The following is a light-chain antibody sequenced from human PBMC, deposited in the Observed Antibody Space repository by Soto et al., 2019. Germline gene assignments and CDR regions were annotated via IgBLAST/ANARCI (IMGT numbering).Light chain of an antibody. CDR1: GSNIGSHT. CDR2: SND. CDR3: AAWDDSLSGAV. Sequence: QSVLTQQPSASGTPGQRVTISCSGSGSNIGSHTVSWYQQLPGTAPNLLIYSNDQRPSGVPDRFSGSKSGTSASLAISGLQSEDEADYYCAAWDDSLSGAVFGGGTQLTVL. J-gene: IGLJ7*01. V-gene: IGLV1-44*01.